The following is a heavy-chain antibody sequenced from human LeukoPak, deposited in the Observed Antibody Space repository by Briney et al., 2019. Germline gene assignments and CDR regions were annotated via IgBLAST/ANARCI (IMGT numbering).Heavy chain of an antibody. D-gene: IGHD3-22*01. V-gene: IGHV3-53*01. Sequence: GGSLRLSCTASGFTVSSIHMVWVRQAPGKGLEWVSVTYTGGNSYYADSVKGRFIISRDISKNTLYLQMNSLRAEDSALYYCARGGRGSAAVVAPRSFDIWGQGTMVTVSS. CDR1: GFTVSSIH. CDR3: ARGGRGSAAVVAPRSFDI. CDR2: TYTGGNS. J-gene: IGHJ3*02.